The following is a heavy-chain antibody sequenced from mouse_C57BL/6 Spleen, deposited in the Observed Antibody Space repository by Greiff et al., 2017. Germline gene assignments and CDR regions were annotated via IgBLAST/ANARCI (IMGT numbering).Heavy chain of an antibody. CDR1: GYAFSSYW. CDR3: AGSGGGNYRDY. CDR2: IYPGDGDT. J-gene: IGHJ2*01. V-gene: IGHV1-80*01. Sequence: VQLQESGAELVKPGASVKISCKASGYAFSSYWMNWVKQRPGKGLEWIGQIYPGDGDTNYNDKFKGKATLTADKSSSTAYMQHSSLMSEDSAVXFCAGSGGGNYRDYWGQGTTLTVSS.